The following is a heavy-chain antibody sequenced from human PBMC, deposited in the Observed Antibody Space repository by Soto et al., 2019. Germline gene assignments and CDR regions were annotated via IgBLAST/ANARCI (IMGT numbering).Heavy chain of an antibody. CDR2: IIPLLGVT. Sequence: QVQLVQSGAEVKKPGSSVKVSCQASGDTFRSYTISWVRQAPGQGLEWMGRIIPLLGVTNYAQNFQGRITITADKPTSTAYMELSRLRSEDAAVYYCARWITSDGYNKYYFDYWGQGTLVTVSS. CDR1: GDTFRSYT. CDR3: ARWITSDGYNKYYFDY. D-gene: IGHD1-1*01. J-gene: IGHJ4*02. V-gene: IGHV1-69*02.